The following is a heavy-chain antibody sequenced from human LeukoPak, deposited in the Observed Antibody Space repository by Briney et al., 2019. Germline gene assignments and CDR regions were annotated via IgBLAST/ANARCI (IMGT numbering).Heavy chain of an antibody. CDR3: ARVGRGDHTWGSYYCDH. J-gene: IGHJ4*02. CDR2: ISSSGST. D-gene: IGHD3-16*01. CDR1: GDSFNRYH. Sequence: PSETLSLTCSVSGDSFNRYHWSWGRQPPGKGLEWIGYISSSGSTSYNPSLKSRVTISVDTSKNQFSLKLNSVSAADTAIYYCARVGRGDHTWGSYYCDHWGQGTLVSVSS. V-gene: IGHV4-59*01.